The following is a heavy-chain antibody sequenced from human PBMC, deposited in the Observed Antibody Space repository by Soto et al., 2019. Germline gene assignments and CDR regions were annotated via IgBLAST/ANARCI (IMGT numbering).Heavy chain of an antibody. Sequence: PXETRSLTRSLSVVSVSMHSFYGAWVLQSPWKGLEWIDSLYYIGSAYCSSSVKSRITISAASSRNQFSLKWDSVTAADTGFYSCTSGTTGGYPAQEFDNWGQGALVTVSS. CDR3: TSGTTGGYPAQEFDN. CDR2: LYYIGSA. J-gene: IGHJ4*02. CDR1: VVSVSMHSFY. V-gene: IGHV4-39*01. D-gene: IGHD2-15*01.